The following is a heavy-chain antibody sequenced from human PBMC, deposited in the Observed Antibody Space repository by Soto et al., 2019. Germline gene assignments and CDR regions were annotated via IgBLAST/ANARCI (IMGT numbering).Heavy chain of an antibody. J-gene: IGHJ6*02. Sequence: QVQLVQSGAEVKKPGASVKVSCKASGYTFSDYYMHWVRQAPGQGLEWMGWINPKTGGTNYAQKFQDCVTMTRDTSISTAYMELNRLTSDDTAVYYCARDPESPQGNHGLDVWGQGTTVNVSS. CDR3: ARDPESPQGNHGLDV. V-gene: IGHV1-2*04. D-gene: IGHD4-4*01. CDR1: GYTFSDYY. CDR2: INPKTGGT.